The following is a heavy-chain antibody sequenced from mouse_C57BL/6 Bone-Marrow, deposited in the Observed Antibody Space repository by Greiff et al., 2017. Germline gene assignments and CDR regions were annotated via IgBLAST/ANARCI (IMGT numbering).Heavy chain of an antibody. CDR1: GFTFNTYA. CDR3: VRGNYYYGSETPYWYFDV. J-gene: IGHJ1*03. CDR2: IRSKSSNYAT. V-gene: IGHV10-3*01. Sequence: VQLKESGGGLVQPKGSLKLSCAASGFTFNTYAMHWVRQAPGKGLEWVARIRSKSSNYATYYADSVKDRFTISRDDSQSMLYLQMNNLKTEDTAMYYCVRGNYYYGSETPYWYFDVWGTGTTVTVSS. D-gene: IGHD1-1*01.